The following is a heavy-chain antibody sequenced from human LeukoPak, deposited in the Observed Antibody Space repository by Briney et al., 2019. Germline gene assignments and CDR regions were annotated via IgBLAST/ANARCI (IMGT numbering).Heavy chain of an antibody. Sequence: PSETVSLICTLSGGSISSGGYYCSWIRRHPGKGLEWIGYIYYSGSTYYNPSLKSRVTISVDTSKNQFSLKLSTVTAADTAVYYCARCGIAAAGDDFDYWGQGTLVTVSS. CDR2: IYYSGST. CDR3: ARCGIAAAGDDFDY. D-gene: IGHD6-13*01. V-gene: IGHV4-31*03. J-gene: IGHJ4*02. CDR1: GGSISSGGYY.